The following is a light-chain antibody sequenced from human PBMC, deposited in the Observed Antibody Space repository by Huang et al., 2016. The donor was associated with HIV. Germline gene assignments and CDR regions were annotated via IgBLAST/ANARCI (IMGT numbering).Light chain of an antibody. Sequence: EFVLTQSPGTLSLSPGERATLSCRARQSVSSTYLAWYQQKSGQAPRLLIYGASSRATGIPDRFSGSGSGTDFTLTISRLEPEDFAVYYCQQYGGSPMYIFGQGTKLEIK. CDR3: QQYGGSPMYI. CDR1: QSVSSTY. CDR2: GAS. J-gene: IGKJ2*01. V-gene: IGKV3-20*01.